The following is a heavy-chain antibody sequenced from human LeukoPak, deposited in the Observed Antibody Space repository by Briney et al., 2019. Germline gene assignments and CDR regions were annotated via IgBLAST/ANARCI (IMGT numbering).Heavy chain of an antibody. CDR2: VHLSGAS. CDR3: TRESGAFSPFGF. CDR1: GGSISGGNW. D-gene: IGHD1-26*01. Sequence: PSETLSLTCAVSGGSISGGNWWSWVRQPPGKGLEWIGEVHLSGASNYNPSLKSRVNMSIDKSKNQLSLELTSVTAADTAIYYCTRESGAFSPFGFWGQGTLVTVSS. J-gene: IGHJ4*02. V-gene: IGHV4-4*02.